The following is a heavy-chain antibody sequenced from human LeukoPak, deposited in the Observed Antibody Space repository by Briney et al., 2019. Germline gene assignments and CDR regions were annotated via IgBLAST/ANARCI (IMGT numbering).Heavy chain of an antibody. Sequence: GGSLRLSCAASGFTFSSYAMHWVRQAPGKGLEWVAVISYDGSNKYYADSVKGRFTISRDNSKSTLYLQMNSLRAEDTAVYYCARELVVVAAGFDYWGQGTLVTVSS. V-gene: IGHV3-30-3*01. CDR1: GFTFSSYA. CDR2: ISYDGSNK. CDR3: ARELVVVAAGFDY. J-gene: IGHJ4*02. D-gene: IGHD2-15*01.